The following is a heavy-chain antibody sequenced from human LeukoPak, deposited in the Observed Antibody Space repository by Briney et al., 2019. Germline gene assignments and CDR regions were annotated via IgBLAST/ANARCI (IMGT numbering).Heavy chain of an antibody. CDR1: GFTFSSYA. V-gene: IGHV3-30*04. J-gene: IGHJ5*02. Sequence: GGSLRLSCAASGFTFSSYAMHWVRQAPGKGLEWVAVISYDGSNKYYADSVKGRFTISRDNSKNTLYLQMNSLRAEDTAVYYCARDYCSGGSCYSGWFDPWGQGTLVTVSS. CDR2: ISYDGSNK. CDR3: ARDYCSGGSCYSGWFDP. D-gene: IGHD2-15*01.